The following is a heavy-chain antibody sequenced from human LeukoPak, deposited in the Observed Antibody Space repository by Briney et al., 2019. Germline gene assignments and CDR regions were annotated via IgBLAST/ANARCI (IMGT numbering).Heavy chain of an antibody. V-gene: IGHV1-2*02. D-gene: IGHD3-10*01. CDR2: INPDSGDT. CDR3: TRDLLGGSGTFDP. Sequence: ASVKVSCKASGYTFTGYYLHWVRQAPGQGLERMGWINPDSGDTNYLQKFQGRVTMTRDTSISTAYMELSRLSSDDTAVYYCTRDLLGGSGTFDPWGQGTLATVSS. J-gene: IGHJ5*02. CDR1: GYTFTGYY.